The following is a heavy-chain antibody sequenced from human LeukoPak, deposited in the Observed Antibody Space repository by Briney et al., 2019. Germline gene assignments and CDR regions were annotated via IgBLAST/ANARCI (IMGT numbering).Heavy chain of an antibody. J-gene: IGHJ4*02. V-gene: IGHV3-9*01. Sequence: PGGSLRLSCAASRFTFDDYAMHWVRQAPGKGLEWVSGISWNSGSIGYADSVKGRFTISRDNAKNSLYLQMNSLRAEDTALYYCAKDADTSYGDYVHWGQGTLVTVSS. D-gene: IGHD4-17*01. CDR2: ISWNSGSI. CDR3: AKDADTSYGDYVH. CDR1: RFTFDDYA.